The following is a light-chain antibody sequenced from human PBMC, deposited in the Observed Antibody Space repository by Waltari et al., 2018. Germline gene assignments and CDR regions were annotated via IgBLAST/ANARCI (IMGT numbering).Light chain of an antibody. CDR1: QSVLYSSNNNNY. CDR2: WAS. Sequence: DIVMTQSPDSLAVSLGERATVHCRSSQSVLYSSNNNNYLTGYQQKPGQPPKLLIYWASTRESGVPDRVSGSGSGTDFTLTISSLQAEDVAVYYCQQYFSAPYTFGQGTKLEIK. J-gene: IGKJ2*01. V-gene: IGKV4-1*01. CDR3: QQYFSAPYT.